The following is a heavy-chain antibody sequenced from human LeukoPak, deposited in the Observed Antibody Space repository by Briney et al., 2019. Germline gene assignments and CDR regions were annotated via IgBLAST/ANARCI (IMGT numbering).Heavy chain of an antibody. CDR3: AREDGGYSYGYLYYFDY. CDR1: GYTFIGYY. V-gene: IGHV1-2*02. D-gene: IGHD5-18*01. Sequence: GASVKVSCKASGYTFIGYYIHWVRQAPGQGLEWMGWINPNSGGTDFAQKFQGRVTMTRDTSISTAYMELSRLRSDDTAVYYCAREDGGYSYGYLYYFDYWGQGTLVTVSS. J-gene: IGHJ4*02. CDR2: INPNSGGT.